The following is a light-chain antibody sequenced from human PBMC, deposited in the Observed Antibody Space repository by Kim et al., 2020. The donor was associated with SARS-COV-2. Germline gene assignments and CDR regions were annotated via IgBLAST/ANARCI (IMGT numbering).Light chain of an antibody. CDR2: KVS. J-gene: IGKJ2*01. CDR3: MQGTQWPYT. Sequence: DVVLTQSPLSLPVTLGQPASISCRSSQSLVHSDGDTYLNWFQQRPGQSPRRLINKVSNRESGVPDRFRGRGSGTDFTLKISRVEAEDSGIYYCMQGTQWPYTCGQETELEI. V-gene: IGKV2-30*02. CDR1: QSLVHSDGDTY.